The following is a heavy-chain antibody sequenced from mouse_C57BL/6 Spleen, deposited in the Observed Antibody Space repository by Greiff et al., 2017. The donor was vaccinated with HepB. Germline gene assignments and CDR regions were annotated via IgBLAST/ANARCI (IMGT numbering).Heavy chain of an antibody. CDR1: GYTFTSYW. CDR2: IDPSDSET. Sequence: QVQLQQPGAELVRPGSSVKLSCKASGYTFTSYWMHWVKQRPIQGLEWIGNIDPSDSETHYNQKFKDKATLTVDKSSSTAYMQLSSLTSEDSAVYYCAPTTAYAMDYWGQGTSVTVSS. CDR3: APTTAYAMDY. V-gene: IGHV1-52*01. D-gene: IGHD1-2*01. J-gene: IGHJ4*01.